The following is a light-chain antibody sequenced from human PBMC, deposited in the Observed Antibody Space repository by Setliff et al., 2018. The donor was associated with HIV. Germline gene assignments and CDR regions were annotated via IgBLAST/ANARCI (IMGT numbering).Light chain of an antibody. CDR3: SSYTSSSTYV. CDR2: DVS. Sequence: QSALTQPASMSGSPGQSITISCTGTSSDVGGYNYVSWYQQHPGKAPKFMIYDVSKRPSGVSNRFSGSKSGNTASLTISGLQAEDEADYYCSSYTSSSTYVFGTGTKVTVL. V-gene: IGLV2-14*01. J-gene: IGLJ1*01. CDR1: SSDVGGYNY.